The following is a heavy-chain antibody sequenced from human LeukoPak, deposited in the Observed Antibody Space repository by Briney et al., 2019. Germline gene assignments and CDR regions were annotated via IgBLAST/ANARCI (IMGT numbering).Heavy chain of an antibody. J-gene: IGHJ6*03. D-gene: IGHD5-18*01. V-gene: IGHV3-30*02. CDR1: GFTFSSYG. CDR2: IRYDGSNK. Sequence: PGGSLRLSCAASGFTFSSYGMHWVRQAPGKGLEWVAFIRYDGSNKYYADSVKGRFTISRDNSKNTLYLQMNSLRAEDTAVYYCAKRGEGIRGYSSHYMDVWGKGTTVTISS. CDR3: AKRGEGIRGYSSHYMDV.